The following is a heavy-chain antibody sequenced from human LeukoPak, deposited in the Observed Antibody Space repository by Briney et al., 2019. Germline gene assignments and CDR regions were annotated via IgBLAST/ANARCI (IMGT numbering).Heavy chain of an antibody. V-gene: IGHV3-53*01. D-gene: IGHD6-13*01. J-gene: IGHJ3*02. CDR2: IYSGGST. CDR1: GFTVSSNY. Sequence: QSGGSLRLSCAASGFTVSSNYMSWVRQAPGKGLEWVSVIYSGGSTYYADSVKGRFTISRDNSKNTLYLQMNSLRAEDTAVYYCARGDRSYSDSRGLWDLDAFDIWGQGTMVTVSS. CDR3: ARGDRSYSDSRGLWDLDAFDI.